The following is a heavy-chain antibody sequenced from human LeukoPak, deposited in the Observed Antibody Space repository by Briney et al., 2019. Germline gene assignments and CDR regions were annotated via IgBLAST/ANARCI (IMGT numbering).Heavy chain of an antibody. CDR2: INPSGGST. CDR1: GYTFTSYY. J-gene: IGHJ1*01. D-gene: IGHD6-19*01. Sequence: ASVKVSCKASGYTFTSYYMHWVRQAPGQGLEWMGIINPSGGSTSYAQRFQGRVTMTRDTSTSTVYMELGSLTSEDTAVYYCAREQSDITVVAQAYFQYWGQGTLLTVFS. CDR3: AREQSDITVVAQAYFQY. V-gene: IGHV1-46*01.